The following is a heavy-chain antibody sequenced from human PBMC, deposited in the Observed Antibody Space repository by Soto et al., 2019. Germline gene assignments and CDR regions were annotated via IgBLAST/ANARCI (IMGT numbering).Heavy chain of an antibody. D-gene: IGHD3-22*01. CDR1: GYTFTSYG. CDR3: ARDRGITMIVETYFDY. V-gene: IGHV1-18*01. CDR2: ISAYNGNT. J-gene: IGHJ4*02. Sequence: ASVKVSCKASGYTFTSYGISWVRQAPGQGLEWMGWISAYNGNTNYAQKLQGRVTMTTDTSTSTAYMELRSLRSDDTAVYYCARDRGITMIVETYFDYWGQGTLVTVSS.